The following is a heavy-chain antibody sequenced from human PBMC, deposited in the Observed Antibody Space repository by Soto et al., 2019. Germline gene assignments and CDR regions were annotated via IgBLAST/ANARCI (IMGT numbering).Heavy chain of an antibody. CDR2: ISSSSSTI. J-gene: IGHJ6*02. CDR3: ARGYTAQRYYGMDV. V-gene: IGHV3-48*01. Sequence: GGSLRLSSAASGFTFSSYSMNWVRQAPGKGLEWVSYISSSSSTIYYADSVKGRFTISRDNAKNSLYLQMNSLRAEDTAVYYCARGYTAQRYYGMDVWGQGTTVTVSS. D-gene: IGHD3-16*02. CDR1: GFTFSSYS.